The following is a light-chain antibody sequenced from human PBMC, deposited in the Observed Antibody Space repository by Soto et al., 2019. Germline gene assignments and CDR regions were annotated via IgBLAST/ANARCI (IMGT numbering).Light chain of an antibody. CDR1: QSMNNY. CDR3: QQYNCYPWT. CDR2: TAS. V-gene: IGKV1-9*01. J-gene: IGKJ1*01. Sequence: IQLTQSPSSLSASVGDRVTITCRASQSMNNYLAWYQQKPGKAPKLLIYTASTLQSGVPSRFSGRGSGTEFTLTISSLQPEDFATYSCQQYNCYPWTFGQGTKVEIK.